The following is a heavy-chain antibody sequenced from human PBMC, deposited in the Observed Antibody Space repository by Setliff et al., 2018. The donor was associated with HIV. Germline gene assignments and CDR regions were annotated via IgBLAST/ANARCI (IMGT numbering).Heavy chain of an antibody. V-gene: IGHV3-66*02. Sequence: GGSLRLSCAASEFTVSSNYMSWVRQAPGKGLEWVSVIYSGGTTYYADSVKGRFTISRDNSKNTLSLQMNSLRAEDTAVYYCARNRHYYDSSGFGYYYYYMDVWGKGTTGTVS. J-gene: IGHJ6*03. CDR3: ARNRHYYDSSGFGYYYYYMDV. D-gene: IGHD3-22*01. CDR1: EFTVSSNY. CDR2: IYSGGTT.